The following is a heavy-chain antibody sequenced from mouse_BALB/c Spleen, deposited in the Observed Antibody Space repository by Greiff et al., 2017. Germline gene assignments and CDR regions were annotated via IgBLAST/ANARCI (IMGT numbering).Heavy chain of an antibody. Sequence: QVQLQQSGPGLVAPSQSLSITCTVSGFSLTSYDISWIRQPPGKGLEWLGVIWTGGGTNYNSAFMSRLSISKDNSKSQVFLKMNSLQTDDTAIYYCVRREITTGFDYWGQGTTLTVSS. CDR2: IWTGGGT. CDR3: VRREITTGFDY. V-gene: IGHV2-9-2*01. D-gene: IGHD2-4*01. J-gene: IGHJ2*01. CDR1: GFSLTSYD.